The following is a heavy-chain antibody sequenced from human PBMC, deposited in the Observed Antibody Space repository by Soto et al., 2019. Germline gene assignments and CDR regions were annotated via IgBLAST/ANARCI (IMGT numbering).Heavy chain of an antibody. V-gene: IGHV1-18*01. CDR1: GYTFTSYG. CDR3: ARAAPPADY. J-gene: IGHJ4*02. CDR2: SRAYHGNT. Sequence: QVQLVQSGAEVKKPGASVKVSCKASGYTFTSYGISWVRQAPGQGLEWMGRSRAYHGNTNYAQKLQGRVTMTTDTTTSTAYMELRSLRSADTAVYYCARAAPPADYWGQGTLVTVSS.